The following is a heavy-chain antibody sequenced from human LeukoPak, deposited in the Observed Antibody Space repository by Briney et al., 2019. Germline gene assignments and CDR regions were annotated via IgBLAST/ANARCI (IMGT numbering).Heavy chain of an antibody. CDR1: GFTFSSYW. V-gene: IGHV3-7*01. J-gene: IGHJ3*02. CDR2: IKTDGSQI. Sequence: GGSLRLSCVASGFTFSSYWMTWVRQAPGKGLEWVANIKTDGSQIYYVDSVKGRFTISRDNAKNTLYLQMNSLRAEDTAVYYCARDCSSTSCYSPGAFDIWGQGTMVTVSS. CDR3: ARDCSSTSCYSPGAFDI. D-gene: IGHD2-2*01.